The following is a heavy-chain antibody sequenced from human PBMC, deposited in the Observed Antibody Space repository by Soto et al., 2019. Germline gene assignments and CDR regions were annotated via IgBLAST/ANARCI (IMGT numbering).Heavy chain of an antibody. CDR2: IRPSGGST. J-gene: IGHJ6*02. V-gene: IGHV3-23*01. Sequence: PGGSLRLSCAASGFTFSSYAMTWARQAQGKGLEWVSDIRPSGGSTYYADSVKGRFTISRDNSKNTLYLQMNSLRAEDTAVYYWAKSMEQWLLRGGSGDSGLDARGQGATLTVS. CDR3: AKSMEQWLLRGGSGDSGLDA. CDR1: GFTFSSYA. D-gene: IGHD6-19*01.